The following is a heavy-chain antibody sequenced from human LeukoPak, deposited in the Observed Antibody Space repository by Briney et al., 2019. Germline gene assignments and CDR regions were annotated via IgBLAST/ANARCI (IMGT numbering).Heavy chain of an antibody. J-gene: IGHJ6*03. CDR2: IYPGDSDT. CDR3: ARQSRITIFGVDYYYMDV. CDR1: GYSFTSYW. D-gene: IGHD3-3*01. V-gene: IGHV5-51*01. Sequence: GESLKISCKGSGYSFTSYWIGWVRQMPGKGLEWMGIIYPGDSDTRNSPSFQGQVTISADKSISTAYLQWSSLKASDTAMYYCARQSRITIFGVDYYYMDVWGKGTTVTVSS.